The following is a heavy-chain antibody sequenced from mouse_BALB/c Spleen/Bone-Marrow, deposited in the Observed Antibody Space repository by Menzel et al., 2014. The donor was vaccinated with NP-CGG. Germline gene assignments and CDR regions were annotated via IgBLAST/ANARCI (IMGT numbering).Heavy chain of an antibody. CDR3: AREGSTMITTPFAY. CDR2: IWAGGST. J-gene: IGHJ3*01. V-gene: IGHV2-9*02. D-gene: IGHD2-4*01. Sequence: VKLMESGPGLVAPSQSLSITCTVSGFSLTSYGVHWVRQPPGKGLEWLGVIWAGGSTNYNSALMSRLSTSKDNSKSRVFLKMNSLQTDDTAMYYCAREGSTMITTPFAYWGQGTLVTVSA. CDR1: GFSLTSYG.